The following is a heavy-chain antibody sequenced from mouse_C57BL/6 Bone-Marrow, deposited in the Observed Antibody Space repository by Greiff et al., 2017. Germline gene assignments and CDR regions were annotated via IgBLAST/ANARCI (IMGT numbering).Heavy chain of an antibody. CDR1: GYTFTDYY. CDR2: IYPGSGNT. Sequence: QVQLQQSGAELVRPGASVKLSCKASGYTFTDYYINWVQQRPGQGLEWIARIYPGSGNTYYNEKFKGKATLTAEKSSSTAYMQLSSLTSEDSAVYFCARRGNYFDYWGQGTTLTVSS. J-gene: IGHJ2*01. V-gene: IGHV1-76*01. CDR3: ARRGNYFDY.